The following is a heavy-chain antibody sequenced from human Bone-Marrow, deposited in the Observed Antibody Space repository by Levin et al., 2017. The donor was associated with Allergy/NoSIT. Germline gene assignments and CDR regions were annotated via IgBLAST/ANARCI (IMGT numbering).Heavy chain of an antibody. V-gene: IGHV3-30-3*01. CDR2: ISYDANNE. CDR3: ARPTQDYGDYNDAFDI. J-gene: IGHJ3*02. D-gene: IGHD4-17*01. CDR1: GFAFSVYS. Sequence: PGGSLRLSCTASGFAFSVYSMHWVRQAPGKGLEWVAIISYDANNEYYADSVKGRFTLSRDNSRNTLYLQMNSLRPEDTALYYCARPTQDYGDYNDAFDIWGRGTMVTVSS.